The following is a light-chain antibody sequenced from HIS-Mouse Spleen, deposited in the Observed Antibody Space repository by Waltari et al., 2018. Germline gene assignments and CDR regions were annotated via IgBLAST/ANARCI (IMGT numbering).Light chain of an antibody. CDR3: QVWDSSSDHWV. CDR1: NIGSKS. Sequence: SYVLTQPPSVSVAPGQTARITCGGNNIGSKSVHWYQQKPGQAPVLVVYDDSDRPSGIPGRLSGSNSGNTATLTISRGEAGDEADYYCQVWDSSSDHWVFGGGTKLTVL. CDR2: DDS. V-gene: IGLV3-21*02. J-gene: IGLJ3*02.